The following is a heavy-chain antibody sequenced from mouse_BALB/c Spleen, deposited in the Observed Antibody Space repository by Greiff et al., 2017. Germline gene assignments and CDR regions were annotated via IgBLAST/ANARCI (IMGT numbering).Heavy chain of an antibody. Sequence: VQLQQSGTVLARPGASVKMSCKASGYSFTSYWMHWVKQRPGQGLEWIGAIYPGNSDTSYNQKFKGKAKLTAVTSASTAYMELSSLTNEDSAVYYCTRGGTARATYYAMDYWGQGTSVTVSS. V-gene: IGHV1-5*01. CDR1: GYSFTSYW. CDR2: IYPGNSDT. J-gene: IGHJ4*01. CDR3: TRGGTARATYYAMDY. D-gene: IGHD3-1*01.